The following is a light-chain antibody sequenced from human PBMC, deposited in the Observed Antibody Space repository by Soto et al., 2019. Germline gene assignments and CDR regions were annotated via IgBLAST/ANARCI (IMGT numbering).Light chain of an antibody. CDR3: QQFNIYSGVKT. CDR1: QSISNW. CDR2: KAS. J-gene: IGKJ1*01. V-gene: IGKV1-5*03. Sequence: DMQMTQSPATLSASVGDRVSITCRASQSISNWLAWYQQKPGKAPKLLIYKASTLDIGVPSRFSGGGSGTEFTXTXSSLXXEDXATYYCQQFNIYSGVKTFGQGTKVEI.